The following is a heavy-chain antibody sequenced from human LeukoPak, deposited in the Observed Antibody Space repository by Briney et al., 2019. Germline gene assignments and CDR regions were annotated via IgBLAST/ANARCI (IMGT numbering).Heavy chain of an antibody. V-gene: IGHV4-39*02. CDR1: GASLSVSGRN. J-gene: IGHJ4*02. CDR3: AREAGYYYDSSGRRSDY. CDR2: IYYSGST. D-gene: IGHD3-22*01. Sequence: SETLSLTCTVSGASLSVSGRNWGWVRQPPGKGLEWIASIYYSGSTYYSPSLESRVTMSVDTSKNQFSLKLSSVTAADTAVYYCAREAGYYYDSSGRRSDYWGQGTLVTVSS.